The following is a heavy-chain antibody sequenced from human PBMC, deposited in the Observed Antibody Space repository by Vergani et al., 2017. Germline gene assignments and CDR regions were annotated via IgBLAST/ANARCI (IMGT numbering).Heavy chain of an antibody. CDR2: LSTTGGATHA. D-gene: IGHD3-22*01. V-gene: IGHV4-4*08. Sequence: QAQLQESGPGLVKPSETLSLTCHVFGVSVTDYNCNWIRQAPGKGLEWIGSLSTTGGATHANHNPSLKSRVSISVDTSKSQFSLKLSSVTAADTAVYYCARDTRYYDSSGLSYYFDYWGQGTLVTVSS. CDR3: ARDTRYYDSSGLSYYFDY. J-gene: IGHJ4*02. CDR1: GVSVTDYN.